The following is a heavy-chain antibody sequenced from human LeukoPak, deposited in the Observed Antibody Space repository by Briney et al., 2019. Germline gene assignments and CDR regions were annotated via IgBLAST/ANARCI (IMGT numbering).Heavy chain of an antibody. Sequence: SGGSLRLSGAASGFTFSSYAMHWVRQAPGKGLEYVSAISSNGGSTYYANSVKGRFTISRDNSKNTLYLQMGSLRAEDMAVYYCARGVYDFWSGYYSDYRGMDVWGQGTTVTVSS. CDR3: ARGVYDFWSGYYSDYRGMDV. CDR2: ISSNGGST. D-gene: IGHD3-3*01. CDR1: GFTFSSYA. V-gene: IGHV3-64*01. J-gene: IGHJ6*02.